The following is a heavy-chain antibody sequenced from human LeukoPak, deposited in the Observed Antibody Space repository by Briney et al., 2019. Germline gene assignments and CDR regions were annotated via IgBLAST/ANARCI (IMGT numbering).Heavy chain of an antibody. Sequence: PGGSLRLSCAASGFTFSSYGMHWVRQAPGKGLEWVAFIRYDGSNKYYADSVKGRFTISRDNSKNTLYLQMNSLRAEDTAVYYCARDLMVRGVPLYYMDVWGKGTTVTVSS. CDR3: ARDLMVRGVPLYYMDV. V-gene: IGHV3-30*02. CDR2: IRYDGSNK. D-gene: IGHD3-10*01. CDR1: GFTFSSYG. J-gene: IGHJ6*03.